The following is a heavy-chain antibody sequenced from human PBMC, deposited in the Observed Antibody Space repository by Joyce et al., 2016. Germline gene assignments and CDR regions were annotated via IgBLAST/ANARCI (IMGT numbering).Heavy chain of an antibody. CDR2: SKSKGENGTT. D-gene: IGHD1-26*01. V-gene: IGHV3-15*01. CDR1: GFTFSHAW. Sequence: EVQLVESGGGLVKPGGSLRLSCAASGFTFSHAWLTWVRQAPGKGLGWVGRSKSKGENGTTDYAAPVEGRFTISRDDSKNTLCLQMSSLKAEDTAMYYCTTDFTGSYYGVAYWGQGTLVTVSS. CDR3: TTDFTGSYYGVAY. J-gene: IGHJ4*02.